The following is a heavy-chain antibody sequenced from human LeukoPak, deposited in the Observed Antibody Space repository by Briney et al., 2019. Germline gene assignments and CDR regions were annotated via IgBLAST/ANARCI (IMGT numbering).Heavy chain of an antibody. CDR2: ISGSSGST. V-gene: IGHV3-23*01. Sequence: GGSLRLSCAASGFTFSSYAMSWVRQAPGKGLEWVSAISGSSGSTYYADSVKGRFTISRDNSKNTLYLQMNSLRAEDTAVYYCAKDFGRIAAAGTEYFQHWGQGTLVTVSS. CDR1: GFTFSSYA. CDR3: AKDFGRIAAAGTEYFQH. D-gene: IGHD6-13*01. J-gene: IGHJ1*01.